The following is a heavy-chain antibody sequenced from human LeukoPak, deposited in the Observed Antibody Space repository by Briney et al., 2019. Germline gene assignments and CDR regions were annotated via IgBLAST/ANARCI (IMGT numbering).Heavy chain of an antibody. D-gene: IGHD3-3*01. J-gene: IGHJ3*02. V-gene: IGHV1-18*01. Sequence: GASVKVSCKASGGTFSSYAISWVRQAPGQGLEWMGWISAYNGNTNYAQKLQGRVTMTTDTSTSTAYMELRSLRSDDTAVYYCARDDDFWSGYLYDFDIWGQGTMVTVSS. CDR2: ISAYNGNT. CDR1: GGTFSSYA. CDR3: ARDDDFWSGYLYDFDI.